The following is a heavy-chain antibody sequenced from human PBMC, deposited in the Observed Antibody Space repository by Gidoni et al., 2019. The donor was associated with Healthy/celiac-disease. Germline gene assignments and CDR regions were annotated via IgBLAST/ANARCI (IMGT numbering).Heavy chain of an antibody. Sequence: EVQLVESGGGLVQPGRSLRLSCAAFGFTFDDYAMHWVRQAQGKGLEWVSGISWNSGSIGYADSVKGRFTISRDNAKNSLYLQMNSLRAEDTALYYCAKGGDRSYRNQDWGQGTLVTVSS. D-gene: IGHD3-16*02. CDR1: GFTFDDYA. V-gene: IGHV3-9*01. CDR2: ISWNSGSI. CDR3: AKGGDRSYRNQD. J-gene: IGHJ4*02.